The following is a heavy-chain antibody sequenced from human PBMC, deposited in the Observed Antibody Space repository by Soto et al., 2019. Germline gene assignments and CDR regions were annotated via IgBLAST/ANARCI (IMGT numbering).Heavy chain of an antibody. V-gene: IGHV2-5*02. Sequence: QITLNESGPTVVRPTETLTLTCRFSGFSLTTSGVGVGWIRQSPGKAPEWLSLTYWDDDKRYSASLKSRLTITKDTSKTQVVLTVSDLDPTDTATYSCAHRVLRTVFGLVTTTAIYFDFWCQGTPVAVSS. CDR2: TYWDDDK. CDR1: GFSLTTSGVG. J-gene: IGHJ4*02. D-gene: IGHD3-3*01. CDR3: AHRVLRTVFGLVTTTAIYFDF.